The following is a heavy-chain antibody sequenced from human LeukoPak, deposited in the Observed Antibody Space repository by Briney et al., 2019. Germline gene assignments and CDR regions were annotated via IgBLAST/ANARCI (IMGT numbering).Heavy chain of an antibody. D-gene: IGHD3-22*01. CDR3: ARGSYDSSDFEYFHH. V-gene: IGHV1-2*02. J-gene: IGHJ1*01. CDR2: INPNSGGT. CDR1: GYTFTGNY. Sequence: ASVKVSCKASGYTFTGNYMHWVRQAPGQGLEWMGWINPNSGGTNYAQKFQCRVTMTRDTSIGTAYMELNRLRSDDTAVYYCARGSYDSSDFEYFHHWGQGTLVTVSS.